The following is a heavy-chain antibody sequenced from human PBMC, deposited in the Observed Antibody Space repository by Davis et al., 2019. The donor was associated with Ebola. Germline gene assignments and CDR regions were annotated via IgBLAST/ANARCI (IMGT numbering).Heavy chain of an antibody. CDR3: AKTLVREVMVYASYFDY. Sequence: GGSLRLSCAASGFTFSDYYMSWIRQAPGKGLEWVSYISSSSSYTNYADSVKGRFTISRDNAKNSLYLQMNNLRVEDTAVYYCAKTLVREVMVYASYFDYWGQGTLVTVSS. CDR2: ISSSSSYT. CDR1: GFTFSDYY. V-gene: IGHV3-11*06. D-gene: IGHD2-8*01. J-gene: IGHJ4*02.